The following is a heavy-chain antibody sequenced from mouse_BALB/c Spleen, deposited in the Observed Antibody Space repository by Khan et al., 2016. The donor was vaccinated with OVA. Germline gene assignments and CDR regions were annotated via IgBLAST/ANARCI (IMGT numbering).Heavy chain of an antibody. D-gene: IGHD1-1*01. CDR2: IDPENGNT. Sequence: VQLKQSGAELVRPGALVKLSCKASGFNIKDYYIHWVKQRPEQGLEWIGWIDPENGNTIYDPKFQGKASISADTSSNTAFLHLSILTSEDTAVYYCSRLRDYEDDYWGQGTTLTVSS. J-gene: IGHJ2*01. V-gene: IGHV14-1*02. CDR3: SRLRDYEDDY. CDR1: GFNIKDYY.